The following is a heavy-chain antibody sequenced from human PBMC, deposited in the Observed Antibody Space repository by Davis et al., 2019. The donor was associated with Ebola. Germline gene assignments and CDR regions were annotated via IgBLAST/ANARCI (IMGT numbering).Heavy chain of an antibody. J-gene: IGHJ4*02. V-gene: IGHV1-2*02. CDR2: INPHNGNT. CDR3: ARLCSSSCPNDY. D-gene: IGHD2-2*01. Sequence: ASVKVSCKASGYTFTNYGITWVRQAPGQGLEWMGWINPHNGNTNYAQKFQGRVTMIRDTSISTAYMELSRLTYDDTAVYYCARLCSSSCPNDYWGQGTLITVSS. CDR1: GYTFTNYG.